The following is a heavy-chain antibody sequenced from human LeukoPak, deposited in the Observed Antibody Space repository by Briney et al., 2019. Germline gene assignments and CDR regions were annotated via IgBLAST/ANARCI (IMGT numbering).Heavy chain of an antibody. CDR3: ARDGYDGIVDY. V-gene: IGHV3-66*01. Sequence: GGSLRLSCAASGFTVTSNYMSWVRRAPGKGLEWVTIIYSGGSTYYADSVKGRFTISRDNSKNTLYLQMNSLRAEDTAVYYCARDGYDGIVDYWGQGTLVTVSS. CDR1: GFTVTSNY. CDR2: IYSGGST. J-gene: IGHJ4*02. D-gene: IGHD5-12*01.